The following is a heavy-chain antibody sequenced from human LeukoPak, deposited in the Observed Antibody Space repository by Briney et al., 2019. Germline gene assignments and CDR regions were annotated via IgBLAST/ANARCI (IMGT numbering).Heavy chain of an antibody. D-gene: IGHD3-3*01. CDR1: EFTFSTYS. Sequence: GGSLRLSCAASEFTFSTYSMYWVRQAPGKGLEWVAFIRYDGSNKYYADSVKGRFTISRDNSKNTLYLQMNSLRAEDTAVYYCAKGGYDFWSGYPDYFDYWGQGTLVTVSS. CDR2: IRYDGSNK. CDR3: AKGGYDFWSGYPDYFDY. V-gene: IGHV3-30*02. J-gene: IGHJ4*02.